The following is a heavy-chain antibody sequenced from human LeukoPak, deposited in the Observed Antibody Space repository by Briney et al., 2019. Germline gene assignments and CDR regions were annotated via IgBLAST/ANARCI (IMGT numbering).Heavy chain of an antibody. CDR3: ARSSYSSSSSV. Sequence: PGGSLRLSCAASGFTFSSYAMSWVRQAPGKGLEWVSVVGPSGGSSNYADSVKGRFTISRDNAKNSLYLQINSLRAEDTAVYYCARSSYSSSSSVWGQGTMVTVSS. CDR2: VGPSGGSS. V-gene: IGHV3-23*01. CDR1: GFTFSSYA. J-gene: IGHJ3*01. D-gene: IGHD6-6*01.